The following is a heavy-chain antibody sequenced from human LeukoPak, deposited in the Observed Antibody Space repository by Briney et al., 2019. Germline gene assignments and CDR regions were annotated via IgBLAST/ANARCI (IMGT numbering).Heavy chain of an antibody. CDR3: SQLFDY. CDR2: IYSGGST. J-gene: IGHJ4*02. Sequence: GGSLRLSCAASGFTVSSNYVSWVRQAPGKGLEWVSVIYSGGSTYYADSVKGRFTISRDNAKNSLYLQMNSLRAEDTAVYYCSQLFDYWGQGTLVTVSS. V-gene: IGHV3-66*01. CDR1: GFTVSSNY. D-gene: IGHD1-1*01.